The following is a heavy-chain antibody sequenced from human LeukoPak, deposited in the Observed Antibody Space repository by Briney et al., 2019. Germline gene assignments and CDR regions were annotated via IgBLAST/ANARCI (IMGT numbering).Heavy chain of an antibody. CDR1: GFTFSSYA. V-gene: IGHV3-48*03. D-gene: IGHD3-10*01. CDR3: ARDSGGVRGVMTFDY. CDR2: ISSSGSTI. Sequence: GGSLRLSCAASGFTFSSYAMHWVRQAPGKGLEWVSYISSSGSTIYYADSVKGRFTISRDNAKNSLYLQMNSLRAEDTAVYYCARDSGGVRGVMTFDYWGQGTLVTVSS. J-gene: IGHJ4*02.